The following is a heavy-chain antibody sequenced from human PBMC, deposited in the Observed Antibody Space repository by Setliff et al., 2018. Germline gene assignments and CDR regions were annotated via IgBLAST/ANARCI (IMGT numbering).Heavy chain of an antibody. CDR1: GASVSSHY. D-gene: IGHD3-10*01. Sequence: SQTLSLTCNVSGASVSSHYWDWIRQPPGKGLEWIGEINHSGSTNYNPSLKSRVTISVDTSKNQFSLKLSSVTAADTAVYYCARGRGMVRGPRGAYDWFDPWGQGTLVTVSS. CDR2: INHSGST. CDR3: ARGRGMVRGPRGAYDWFDP. V-gene: IGHV4-34*01. J-gene: IGHJ5*02.